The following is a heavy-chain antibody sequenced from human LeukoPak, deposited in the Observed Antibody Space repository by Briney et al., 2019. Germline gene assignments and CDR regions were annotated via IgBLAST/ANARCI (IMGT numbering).Heavy chain of an antibody. CDR1: GGSFSGYY. D-gene: IGHD3-3*01. CDR2: INHSGST. V-gene: IGHV4-34*01. J-gene: IGHJ4*02. CDR3: ARPRLRSGYYRGYFDY. Sequence: SETLSLTCAVYGGSFSGYYWSWIRQPPGKGLEWIGEINHSGSTNYNPSLKSRVTISVDTSKNQFSLKLSSVTAADTAVYYCARPRLRSGYYRGYFDYWGQGTLVTVSS.